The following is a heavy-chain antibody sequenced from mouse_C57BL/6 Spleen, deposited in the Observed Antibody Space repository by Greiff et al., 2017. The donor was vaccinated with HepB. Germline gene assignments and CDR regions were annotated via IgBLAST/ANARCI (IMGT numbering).Heavy chain of an antibody. V-gene: IGHV2-6*01. Sequence: VQGVESGPGLVAPSQRLSITCTVSGFSLTSYGVDWVRQSPGKGLEWLGVIWGVGSTNYNSALKSRLSISKDNSKSQVFLKMNSLQTDDTAMYYCAISTGTSYYAMDYWGQGTSVTVSS. CDR3: AISTGTSYYAMDY. D-gene: IGHD4-1*02. CDR1: GFSLTSYG. CDR2: IWGVGST. J-gene: IGHJ4*01.